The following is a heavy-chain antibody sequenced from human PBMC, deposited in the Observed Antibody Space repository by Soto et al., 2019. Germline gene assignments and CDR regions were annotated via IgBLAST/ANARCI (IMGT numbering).Heavy chain of an antibody. J-gene: IGHJ4*02. D-gene: IGHD4-17*01. CDR3: TTQGPFEFYGDYFDY. Sequence: GGSLRLSCAASGFTFSNAWMSWVRQAPGKGLEWVGRIKSKTDGGTTDYAAPVKGRFTISRDDSKNTLYLQMNSLKTEDTAVYYCTTQGPFEFYGDYFDYWGQGTLVTVSS. CDR2: IKSKTDGGTT. CDR1: GFTFSNAW. V-gene: IGHV3-15*01.